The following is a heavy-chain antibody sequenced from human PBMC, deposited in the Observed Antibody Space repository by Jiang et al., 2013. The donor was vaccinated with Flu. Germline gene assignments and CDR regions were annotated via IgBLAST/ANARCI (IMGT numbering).Heavy chain of an antibody. CDR2: IYYSGST. D-gene: IGHD5-24*01. CDR3: ARLGISRDGYNLGSLYYFDY. V-gene: IGHV4-39*01. J-gene: IGHJ4*02. Sequence: SSSYYWGWIRQPPGKGLEWIGSIYYSGSTYYNPSLKSRVTISVDTSKNQFSLKLSSVTAADTAVYYCARLGISRDGYNLGSLYYFDYWGQGTLVTVSS. CDR1: SSSYY.